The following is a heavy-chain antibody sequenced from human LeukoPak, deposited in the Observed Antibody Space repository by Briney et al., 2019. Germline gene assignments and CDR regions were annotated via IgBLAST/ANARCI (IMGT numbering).Heavy chain of an antibody. J-gene: IGHJ6*03. CDR1: SGSLSSSNYY. CDR3: ARDGCGGSCFHYYYYYMDV. Sequence: SETLSLTCTVSSGSLSSSNYYWSWIRQPAGKGLEWIGRISTIGITNYNPSLNSRVTISIDTSKNQFSLKLSSVTAADTAVYYCARDGCGGSCFHYYYYYMDVWGKGTTVTISS. CDR2: ISTIGIT. D-gene: IGHD2-15*01. V-gene: IGHV4-61*02.